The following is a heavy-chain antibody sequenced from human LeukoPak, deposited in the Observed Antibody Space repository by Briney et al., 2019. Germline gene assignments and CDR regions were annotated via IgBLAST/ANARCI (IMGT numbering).Heavy chain of an antibody. V-gene: IGHV3-23*01. J-gene: IGHJ4*02. CDR1: GFTFSSSA. CDR3: AKGYYGSGSYGWFDY. Sequence: GGSLRLSCAASGFTFSSSAMNWVRQAPGKGLEWVSTISRSGDRTYYADSMKGRFTISRDNSKNTLFLQMNSLRAEDTAVYYCAKGYYGSGSYGWFDYWGQGTLVTVSS. D-gene: IGHD3-10*01. CDR2: ISRSGDRT.